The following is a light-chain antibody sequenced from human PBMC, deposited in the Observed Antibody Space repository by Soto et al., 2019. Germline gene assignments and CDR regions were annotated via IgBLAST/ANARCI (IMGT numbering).Light chain of an antibody. V-gene: IGLV2-8*01. CDR1: SSDVGGYNY. CDR3: SSYAGSNRYVI. Sequence: QSALTQPPSASGSPGQSVTISCTGTSSDVGGYNYVSWYQHHPGKAPKLMIYEVTKRPSGVPDLFSGSKSGNTASLTVSGLQGEDEADYYCSSYAGSNRYVIFGGGTKVTVL. J-gene: IGLJ2*01. CDR2: EVT.